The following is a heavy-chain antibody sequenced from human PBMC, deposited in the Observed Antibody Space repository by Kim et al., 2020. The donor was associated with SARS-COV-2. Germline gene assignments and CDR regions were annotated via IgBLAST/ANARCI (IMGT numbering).Heavy chain of an antibody. CDR1: GFTFSSYD. CDR2: IGTAGDT. V-gene: IGHV3-13*04. Sequence: GGSLRLSCAASGFTFSSYDMHWVRQATGKGLEWVSAIGTAGDTYYPGSVKGRFTISRENAKNSLYLQMNSLRAGDTAVYYCATGRIAAAGIRAFDIWGQGTMVTVSS. J-gene: IGHJ3*02. CDR3: ATGRIAAAGIRAFDI. D-gene: IGHD6-13*01.